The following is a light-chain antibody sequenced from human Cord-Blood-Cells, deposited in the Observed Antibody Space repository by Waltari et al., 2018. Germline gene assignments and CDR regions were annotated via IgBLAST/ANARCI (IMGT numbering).Light chain of an antibody. CDR1: QSVSSY. CDR3: QQRSNWWT. Sequence: EIVLTQSPATLSLSPGDRDTLSCRASQSVSSYLAWSQQKPGQASRILIYDASTRATGIPARFSGRGSVTDFTLTISSLEPEDFAVYYCQQRSNWWTFGQGTKVEIK. J-gene: IGKJ1*01. CDR2: DAS. V-gene: IGKV3-11*01.